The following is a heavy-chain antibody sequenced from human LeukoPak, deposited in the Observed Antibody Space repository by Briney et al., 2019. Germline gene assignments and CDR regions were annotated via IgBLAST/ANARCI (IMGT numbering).Heavy chain of an antibody. CDR2: ISSSGSTI. CDR3: ARDRMGYSGYDPGYYYYYMDV. Sequence: PGGSLRLSCAASGFTFSSYEMNWVRQAPGKGLEWVSYISSSGSTIYYADSVKGRFTISRDNAKNSLYLQMNSLRAEDTAVYYCARDRMGYSGYDPGYYYYYMDVWGKGTTVTISS. D-gene: IGHD5-12*01. V-gene: IGHV3-48*03. CDR1: GFTFSSYE. J-gene: IGHJ6*03.